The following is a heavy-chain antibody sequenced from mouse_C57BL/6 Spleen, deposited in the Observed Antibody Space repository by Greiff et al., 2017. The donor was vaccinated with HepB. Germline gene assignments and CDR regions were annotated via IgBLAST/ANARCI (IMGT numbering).Heavy chain of an antibody. CDR1: GYAFTNYL. CDR2: INPGSGGT. Sequence: VQLQQSGAELVRPGTSVKVSCKASGYAFTNYLIEWVKQRPGQGLEWIGVINPGSGGTNYNEKFKGKATLTADKSSSTAYMQLSSLTSEDSAVYFCARGMDGSSYWYFDVWGTGTTVTVSS. CDR3: ARGMDGSSYWYFDV. J-gene: IGHJ1*03. D-gene: IGHD1-1*01. V-gene: IGHV1-54*01.